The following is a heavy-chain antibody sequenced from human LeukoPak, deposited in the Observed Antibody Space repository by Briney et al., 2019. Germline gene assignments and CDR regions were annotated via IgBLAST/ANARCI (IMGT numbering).Heavy chain of an antibody. D-gene: IGHD3-22*01. CDR1: GGTFSSYA. Sequence: SVKVSCKASGGTFSSYAISWVRQAPGQGLEWMGGIIPIFGTANYAQKFQGRVTITADESTSTAYMELSSLRSEDTAVYYCAGHYYDSSGYGPIDPWGQGTLVTVSS. CDR2: IIPIFGTA. V-gene: IGHV1-69*13. J-gene: IGHJ5*02. CDR3: AGHYYDSSGYGPIDP.